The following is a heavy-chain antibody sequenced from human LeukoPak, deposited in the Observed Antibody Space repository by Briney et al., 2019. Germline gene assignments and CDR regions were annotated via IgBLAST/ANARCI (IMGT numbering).Heavy chain of an antibody. CDR1: GFSFSDYY. CDR3: ARVVFGDSIPGY. D-gene: IGHD3-10*02. CDR2: ISGSPIYA. J-gene: IGHJ4*02. Sequence: PGGSLRLSCAAPGFSFSDYYMTWIRQAPGKGLEWVSYISGSPIYANYADSVKGRFTISRDNAKKSLYLQMNSLRAEDTAVYYCARVVFGDSIPGYWGQGTLVTVSS. V-gene: IGHV3-11*05.